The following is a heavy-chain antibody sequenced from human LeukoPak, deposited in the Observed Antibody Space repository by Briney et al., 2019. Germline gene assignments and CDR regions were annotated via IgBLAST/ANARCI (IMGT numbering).Heavy chain of an antibody. V-gene: IGHV1-18*01. Sequence: GASVKVSCKASGYTFSRYGISWVRQAPGQGLEWMGWISAYNGNTNYAQKLQGRVTMTIDTFTSPAYMELTSLRSDDTAVYYCARDTEGYSSSWTYAFDIWGQGTMVTV. J-gene: IGHJ3*02. CDR2: ISAYNGNT. CDR1: GYTFSRYG. CDR3: ARDTEGYSSSWTYAFDI. D-gene: IGHD6-13*01.